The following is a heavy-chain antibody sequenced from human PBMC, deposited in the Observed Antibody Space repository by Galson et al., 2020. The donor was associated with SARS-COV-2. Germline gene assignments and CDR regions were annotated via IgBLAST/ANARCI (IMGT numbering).Heavy chain of an antibody. CDR3: ARHVRVVVVPAAIDY. CDR2: KEERGST. CDR1: GGSMSRSSYE. D-gene: IGHD2-2*01. V-gene: IGHV4-39*01. Sequence: SETLSLTCNGYGGSMSRSSYEGGGRRKRGGKGGERRGRKEERGSTYYNPSLKSRVTISVDTSKTPFSLKLSSVTAADTAVYYCARHVRVVVVPAAIDYWGQGTLVTVSS. J-gene: IGHJ4*02.